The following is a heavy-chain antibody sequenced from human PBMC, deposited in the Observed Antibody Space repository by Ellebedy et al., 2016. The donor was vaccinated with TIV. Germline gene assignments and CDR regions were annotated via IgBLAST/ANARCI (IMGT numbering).Heavy chain of an antibody. D-gene: IGHD3-16*01. CDR1: GFTFSSYW. Sequence: GESLKISXAASGFTFSSYWMHWVRQAPGKGLVWVSRIKGDESGIAYADSVKSRFTISRDNGKNTLYLQMNSLRGEDTAIYYCASGFRHYGAYDIWGQGTMVTVSS. CDR2: IKGDESGI. V-gene: IGHV3-74*01. J-gene: IGHJ3*02. CDR3: ASGFRHYGAYDI.